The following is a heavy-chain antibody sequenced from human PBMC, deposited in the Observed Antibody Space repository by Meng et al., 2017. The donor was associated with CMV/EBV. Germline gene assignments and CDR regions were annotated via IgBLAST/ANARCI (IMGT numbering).Heavy chain of an antibody. D-gene: IGHD3-22*01. J-gene: IGHJ4*02. V-gene: IGHV4-34*01. Sequence: QVQLQQWGAGLLKPSETLSLTCAVYGGSFSGYYWIWIRQPPGKGLEWIGEINHSGSTNYNPSLKSRVTISVDTSKNQFSLKLSSVTAADTAVYYCARVWDSGWDYWGQGTLVTVSS. CDR2: INHSGST. CDR3: ARVWDSGWDY. CDR1: GGSFSGYY.